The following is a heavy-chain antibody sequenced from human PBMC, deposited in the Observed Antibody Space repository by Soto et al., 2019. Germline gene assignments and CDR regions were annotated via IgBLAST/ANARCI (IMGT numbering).Heavy chain of an antibody. Sequence: GGSLRLSCAASGFTFRNFSMNWVRQAPGKGLEWVSSISSTSTYIYYADSMKGRFTVSRDNAKNSLYLQMNSLRAEDTAVYYCAISMVRGVNRNWFDPWGQGTLVTVSS. CDR3: AISMVRGVNRNWFDP. D-gene: IGHD3-10*01. CDR2: ISSTSTYI. V-gene: IGHV3-21*01. CDR1: GFTFRNFS. J-gene: IGHJ5*02.